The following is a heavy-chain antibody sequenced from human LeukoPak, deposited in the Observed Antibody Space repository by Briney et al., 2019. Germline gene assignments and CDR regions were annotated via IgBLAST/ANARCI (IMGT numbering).Heavy chain of an antibody. D-gene: IGHD6-19*01. J-gene: IGHJ6*02. CDR3: IIAVAGTRAPYYGMDV. CDR2: IIPIFGTA. V-gene: IGHV1-69*13. CDR1: GGTFSSYA. Sequence: GASVKVSCKASGGTFSSYAISWVRQAPGRGLEWMGGIIPIFGTANYAQKFLGRVTITADESTSTAYMELSSLRSEDTAVYYCIIAVAGTRAPYYGMDVWGQGTTVTVSS.